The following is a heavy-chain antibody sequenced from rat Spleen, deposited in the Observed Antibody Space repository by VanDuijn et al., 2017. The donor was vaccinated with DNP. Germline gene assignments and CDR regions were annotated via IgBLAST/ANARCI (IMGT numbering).Heavy chain of an antibody. CDR3: ATRNSGYGGYFDY. Sequence: EVQLVESGGGLVQPGRSLKLSCAASGFTFSDYNMAWVRQAPKKGLEWVATIIYDGSRTYYRDSVKGRFTISRENAKSSLSLQMDSLRSEDTATYYCATRNSGYGGYFDYWGQGVMVTVSS. J-gene: IGHJ2*01. CDR2: IIYDGSRT. CDR1: GFTFSDYN. V-gene: IGHV5S10*01. D-gene: IGHD4-3*01.